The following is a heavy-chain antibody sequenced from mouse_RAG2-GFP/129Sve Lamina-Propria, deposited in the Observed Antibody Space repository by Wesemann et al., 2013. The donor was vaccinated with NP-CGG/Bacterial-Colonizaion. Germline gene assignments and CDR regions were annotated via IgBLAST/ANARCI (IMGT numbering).Heavy chain of an antibody. CDR2: IDPSDSYT. V-gene: IGHV1-69*01. CDR1: GYTFTSYW. CDR3: ARHSNYEAMDY. J-gene: IGHJ4*01. D-gene: IGHD2-5*01. Sequence: QVQLQQPGAELVMPGASVKLSCKASGYTFTSYWMHWVKQRPGQGLEWIGEIDPSDSYTNYNQKFKGKATLTVDKSSSTAYMQLSSLTSEDSAVYYCARHSNYEAMDYWGQGTSVTVSS.